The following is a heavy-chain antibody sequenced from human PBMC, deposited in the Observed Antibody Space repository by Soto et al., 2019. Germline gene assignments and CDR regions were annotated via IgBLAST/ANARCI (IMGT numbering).Heavy chain of an antibody. Sequence: ASVKVSCKASGYTFTGYYMHWVRQAPGQGLEWMGIINPSGGSTSYAQKFQGRVTMTRDTSTSTVYMELSSLRSEDTAVYYCARDVVVPAAILMAYYYYGMDVWGQGTTVTVSS. CDR1: GYTFTGYY. CDR2: INPSGGST. D-gene: IGHD2-2*02. CDR3: ARDVVVPAAILMAYYYYGMDV. J-gene: IGHJ6*02. V-gene: IGHV1-46*01.